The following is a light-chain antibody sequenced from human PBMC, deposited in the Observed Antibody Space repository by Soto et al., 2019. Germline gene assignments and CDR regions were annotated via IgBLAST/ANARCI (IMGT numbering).Light chain of an antibody. V-gene: IGKV1-39*01. CDR3: QQNYTTPPT. Sequence: THLSLSPASLSAPVGDRVPLTCRASQNINNYLDWYQQKPGKAPKLLIHAASTLHTGVPSRFSGDGSGTAFTLTISSLQPEDFAIYSCQQNYTTPPTFGQGTKVDIK. CDR2: AAS. J-gene: IGKJ1*01. CDR1: QNINNY.